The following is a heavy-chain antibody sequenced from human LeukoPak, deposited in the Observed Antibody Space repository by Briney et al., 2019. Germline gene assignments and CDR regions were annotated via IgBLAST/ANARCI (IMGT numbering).Heavy chain of an antibody. CDR1: NDSIGSYY. Sequence: PSETLSLTCTVSNDSIGSYYWSWIRQPPRKRPEWIGYIDYSGNTHSNPSLKSRSTMSLDTSMRQFFLRLTSVSAADSAVYFCARGDYIRGNIHYNAEYFQHWGQGIPVTVSS. D-gene: IGHD3-16*01. J-gene: IGHJ1*01. CDR2: IDYSGNT. CDR3: ARGDYIRGNIHYNAEYFQH. V-gene: IGHV4-59*01.